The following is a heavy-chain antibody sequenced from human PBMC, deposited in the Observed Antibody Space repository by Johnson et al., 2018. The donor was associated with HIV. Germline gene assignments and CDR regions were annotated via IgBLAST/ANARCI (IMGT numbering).Heavy chain of an antibody. CDR3: ARVRDGRENAFNI. CDR1: GFTFSSYD. J-gene: IGHJ3*02. V-gene: IGHV3-13*01. Sequence: VQLVESGGGLIQPGGSLRLSCAASGFTFSSYDMHWVRQATGKGLEWVSAIGTAGDTYYPGSVKGRFTVSRDNSKNTVSLQMNSPRVEDTAVYYCARVRDGRENAFNIWGQGTMVTVS. CDR2: IGTAGDT. D-gene: IGHD1-26*01.